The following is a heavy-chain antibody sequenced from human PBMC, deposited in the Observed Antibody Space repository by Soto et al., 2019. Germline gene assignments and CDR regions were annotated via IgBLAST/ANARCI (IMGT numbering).Heavy chain of an antibody. V-gene: IGHV3-9*02. Sequence: EVQLVESGGGLVQPGRSLRLSCVASGFTADDYALHWVRQAPGKGLEWVSGISSNSDTIHYADSVKGRFTISRDNPKNSLFLKRKSLSLGDRAVFFCAKDIKGGGMITFHYFDSWGQGTLVTVSS. CDR3: AKDIKGGGMITFHYFDS. CDR1: GFTADDYA. CDR2: ISSNSDTI. D-gene: IGHD3-16*01. J-gene: IGHJ4*02.